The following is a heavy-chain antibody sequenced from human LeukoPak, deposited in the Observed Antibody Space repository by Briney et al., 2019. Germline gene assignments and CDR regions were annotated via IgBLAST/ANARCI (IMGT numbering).Heavy chain of an antibody. D-gene: IGHD6-6*01. Sequence: GESLRISCKGSGYSFTSYWIGWVRQMPGKGLEWMGIIYPGDSDTRYSPSFQGQVTISADKSISTAYLQWSSLKASDTAMYYCARRLISSSKNSGFDYWGQGTLVTVSS. CDR1: GYSFTSYW. CDR2: IYPGDSDT. CDR3: ARRLISSSKNSGFDY. V-gene: IGHV5-51*01. J-gene: IGHJ4*02.